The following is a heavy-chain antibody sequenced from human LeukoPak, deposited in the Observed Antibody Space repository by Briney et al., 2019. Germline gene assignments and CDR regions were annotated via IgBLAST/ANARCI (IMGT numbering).Heavy chain of an antibody. V-gene: IGHV3-23*01. CDR3: AKDGTAYCSGTSCLYNWFDP. CDR2: ISGSGGST. Sequence: GGSLRLSCAASGFTFSSYAMSWVRQAPGKGLEWVSAISGSGGSTYYADSVKGRFTISRDDSKNTLYLQMNSLRAEDTAVYYCAKDGTAYCSGTSCLYNWFDPWGQGTLVTVSS. J-gene: IGHJ5*02. D-gene: IGHD2-2*01. CDR1: GFTFSSYA.